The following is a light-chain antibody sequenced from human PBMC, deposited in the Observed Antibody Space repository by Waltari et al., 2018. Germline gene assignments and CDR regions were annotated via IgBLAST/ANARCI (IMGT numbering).Light chain of an antibody. CDR1: QDIRNY. CDR2: DAS. Sequence: DIQMTQSPSSLSASVGDRVTITCQASQDIRNYLNWYQQKAGKAPKLLIYDASNLETGVPSRFSGSGSGTDFTFTITSLQPEDIAAYYCQQYDNVPFTFGPGTKVDLK. V-gene: IGKV1-33*01. J-gene: IGKJ3*01. CDR3: QQYDNVPFT.